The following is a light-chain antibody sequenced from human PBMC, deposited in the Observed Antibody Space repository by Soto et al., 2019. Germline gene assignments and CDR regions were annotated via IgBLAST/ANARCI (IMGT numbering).Light chain of an antibody. Sequence: QSALTQPASVSGSPGQSITISCTGTSSDVGGYNYVSWYQQHRGKAPKLMIYDVSNRPSGVSNRLSGFKFGNTASLTISGLQAEDEADYYCSSYTSSSSYVFGTGTKLTVL. J-gene: IGLJ1*01. CDR3: SSYTSSSSYV. CDR2: DVS. CDR1: SSDVGGYNY. V-gene: IGLV2-14*01.